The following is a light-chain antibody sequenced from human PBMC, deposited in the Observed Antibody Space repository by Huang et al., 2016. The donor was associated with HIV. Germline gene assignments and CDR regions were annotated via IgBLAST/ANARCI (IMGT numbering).Light chain of an antibody. Sequence: EIVMTQSPATLSVSPGERGTLSCRASQTINTNLVWYQQTPGQAPRLLIYGSSTRATGIPARFSGSGSGTDFSLTISSLQSEDAAVYYCQQYDSWPGTFGQGTKLEIK. J-gene: IGKJ2*01. CDR2: GSS. V-gene: IGKV3-15*01. CDR1: QTINTN. CDR3: QQYDSWPGT.